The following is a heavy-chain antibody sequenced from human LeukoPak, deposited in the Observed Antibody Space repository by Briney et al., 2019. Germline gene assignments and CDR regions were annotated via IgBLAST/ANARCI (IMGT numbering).Heavy chain of an antibody. Sequence: PGGSLGLSCAASGFTFSDHIMNWVRQLPGKRLEWVAYVSGSGSTVYYADSVKGRFTISRDNGKSSLYLQMNSPRVEDTALYYCVRQFASWGQGTLVTVSS. CDR2: VSGSGSTV. CDR1: GFTFSDHI. CDR3: VRQFAS. V-gene: IGHV3-48*01. J-gene: IGHJ4*02.